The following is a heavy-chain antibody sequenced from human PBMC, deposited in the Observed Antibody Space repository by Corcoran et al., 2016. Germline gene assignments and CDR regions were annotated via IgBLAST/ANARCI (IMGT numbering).Heavy chain of an antibody. Sequence: QVQLVESGGGVVQPGRSLRLSCAASGFTFSSYGMHWVRQAPGKGLEWVAVISYDGSNKYYADSVKGRFTISRDNSKNTLYLQMNSLGAEDTAVYYCAKEHYGSGNTGRGYWGQGTLVTVSS. J-gene: IGHJ4*02. CDR2: ISYDGSNK. CDR3: AKEHYGSGNTGRGY. CDR1: GFTFSSYG. V-gene: IGHV3-30*18. D-gene: IGHD3-10*01.